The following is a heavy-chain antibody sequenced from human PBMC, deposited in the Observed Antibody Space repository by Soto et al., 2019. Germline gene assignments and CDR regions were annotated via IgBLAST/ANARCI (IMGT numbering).Heavy chain of an antibody. J-gene: IGHJ3*02. CDR1: GFTFSSYA. V-gene: IGHV3-23*01. D-gene: IGHD3-16*02. CDR2: ISGSGGST. Sequence: PGGSLRLSCAASGFTFSSYAMSWVRQAPGKGLEWVSAISGSGGSTYYADSVKGRFTISRDNSKNTLYLQMNSLRAEDTAVYYCAILPPPGDYVWGSYRHDAPFDIWGQGTMVPVSS. CDR3: AILPPPGDYVWGSYRHDAPFDI.